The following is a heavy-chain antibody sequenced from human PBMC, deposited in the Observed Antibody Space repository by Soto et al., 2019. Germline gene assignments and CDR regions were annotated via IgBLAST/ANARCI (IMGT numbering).Heavy chain of an antibody. Sequence: QVQLVESGGGVVQSGRSLRLSCAASGFIFNNYGMHWVRQAPGKGLEWVAVISYDGSDKHYADSVKGRFTISRDNFKNTLYLKMNSLRAEDTAVYYCARPTMIRGVLGYWGQGTLVTISS. CDR2: ISYDGSDK. D-gene: IGHD3-10*01. CDR3: ARPTMIRGVLGY. CDR1: GFIFNNYG. V-gene: IGHV3-30*03. J-gene: IGHJ4*02.